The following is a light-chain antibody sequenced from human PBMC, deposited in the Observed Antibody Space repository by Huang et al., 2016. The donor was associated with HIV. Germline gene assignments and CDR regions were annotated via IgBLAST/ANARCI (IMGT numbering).Light chain of an antibody. J-gene: IGKJ1*01. CDR3: QQRTNGSWT. CDR2: DAF. V-gene: IGKV3-11*01. Sequence: EIVLSQFPAILSLSPGERATLSCRASQSVANYLAWYQQKPGQAPGLLIYDAFNRATGIPARFSGSGSGTDFTLTIGSREPEDFAVYYCQQRTNGSWTFGQGTKVEIK. CDR1: QSVANY.